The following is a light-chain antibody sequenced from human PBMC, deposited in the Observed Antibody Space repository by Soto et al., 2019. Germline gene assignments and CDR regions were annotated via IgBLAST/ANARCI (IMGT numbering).Light chain of an antibody. V-gene: IGKV3D-15*01. CDR1: QSVSNN. J-gene: IGKJ5*01. CDR2: GAS. CDR3: QQANSFPIT. Sequence: EIVMTQSPATLSVSPGERATLSCRASQSVSNNLAWYQQKPGQAPRLLIYGASTRATGIPARFSGSGSGTDFTLTISNLQPEDCAIYFCQQANSFPITFGQGTRLEIK.